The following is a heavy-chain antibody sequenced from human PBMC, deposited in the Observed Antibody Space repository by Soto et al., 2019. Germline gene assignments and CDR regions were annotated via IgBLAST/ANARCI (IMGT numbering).Heavy chain of an antibody. J-gene: IGHJ4*02. D-gene: IGHD2-8*01. V-gene: IGHV3-23*01. CDR2: ISGSDGST. CDR3: AKGPGMYSDLDC. Sequence: EVQMLESGGGLVQPGGSLRLSCAASGFTFSSYAMSWVRQAPGKGLEWVSAISGSDGSTFYADSVKGRFTISRDDSKNTLYLQMNSLRAEATAVYYWAKGPGMYSDLDCWGQGTLVTVSS. CDR1: GFTFSSYA.